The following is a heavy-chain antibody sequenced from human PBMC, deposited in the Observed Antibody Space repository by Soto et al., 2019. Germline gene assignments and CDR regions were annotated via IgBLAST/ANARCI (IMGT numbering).Heavy chain of an antibody. CDR1: GGSISSYY. CDR2: IYYSGST. Sequence: SETLSLTCTVSGGSISSYYWSWIRQPPGKGLEWIGYIYYSGSTNYNPSLKSRITISVDTSKNQFSLKLSSVTAADTAVYYCARTPSGLTNFDYWGQGTLVTVS. V-gene: IGHV4-59*01. J-gene: IGHJ4*02. CDR3: ARTPSGLTNFDY. D-gene: IGHD5-12*01.